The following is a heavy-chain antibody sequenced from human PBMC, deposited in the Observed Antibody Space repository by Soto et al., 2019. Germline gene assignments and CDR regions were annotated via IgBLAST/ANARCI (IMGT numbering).Heavy chain of an antibody. J-gene: IGHJ4*02. V-gene: IGHV1-2*02. CDR2: INPNSGDT. CDR1: GYTFSGYY. CDR3: VRAAYRSLWFLSH. D-gene: IGHD3-9*01. Sequence: ASVKVSCKASGYTFSGYYIHWVRQAPGQGLEWMGWINPNSGDTNYAQKFQGRVTMTRGTSITTAYMELSRLRSDDTAVYYCVRAAYRSLWFLSHWAQGTLVTVSS.